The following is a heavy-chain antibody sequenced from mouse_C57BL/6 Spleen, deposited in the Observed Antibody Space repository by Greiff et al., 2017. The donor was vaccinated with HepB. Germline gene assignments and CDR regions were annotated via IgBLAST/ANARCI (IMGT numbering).Heavy chain of an antibody. CDR1: GYAFSSSW. V-gene: IGHV1-82*01. Sequence: VQLQQSGPELVKPGASVKISCKASGYAFSSSWMNWVKQRPGKGLEWIGRIYPGDGDTNYNGKFKGKATLTADKSSSTAYMQLSSLTSEDSAVYCWSRSEYYYGSRGLYYFDYWGQGTTLTVSS. CDR2: IYPGDGDT. CDR3: SRSEYYYGSRGLYYFDY. D-gene: IGHD1-1*01. J-gene: IGHJ2*01.